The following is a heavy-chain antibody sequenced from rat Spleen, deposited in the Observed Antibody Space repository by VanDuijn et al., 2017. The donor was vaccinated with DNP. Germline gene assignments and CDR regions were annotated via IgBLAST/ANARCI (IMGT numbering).Heavy chain of an antibody. V-gene: IGHV5S13*01. D-gene: IGHD5-1*01. CDR1: GLTFSDYY. Sequence: EVQLVESGGGLVQPGGSLKLSCAASGLTFSDYYMAWVRQAPKKGLEWVASISTGGDNTYFRDSVRGRFTISRDNAKNTQYLHMDSLRSDDTATYYCKVGARYWGQGVMVTVSS. CDR3: KVGARY. J-gene: IGHJ2*01. CDR2: ISTGGDNT.